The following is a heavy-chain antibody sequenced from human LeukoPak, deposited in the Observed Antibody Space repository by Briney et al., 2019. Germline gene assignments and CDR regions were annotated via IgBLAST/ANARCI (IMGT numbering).Heavy chain of an antibody. Sequence: ASVKVSCKDSGYTFTGYYMHWVRQAPGQGLEWMGWINPNSGGTNYAQKFQGRVTMTRDTSISTAYMELSRLRSDDTAVFYCAREGPPGDTNPHFDYWGQGTLVTVSS. CDR1: GYTFTGYY. CDR3: AREGPPGDTNPHFDY. CDR2: INPNSGGT. V-gene: IGHV1-2*02. J-gene: IGHJ4*02. D-gene: IGHD3-10*01.